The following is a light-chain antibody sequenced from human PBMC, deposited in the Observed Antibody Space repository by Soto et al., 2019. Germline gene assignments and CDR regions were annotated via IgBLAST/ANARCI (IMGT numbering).Light chain of an antibody. V-gene: IGKV3D-7*01. CDR2: GAS. Sequence: PGERVTLSCRASQSVSSSYLTWYQQKPGQAPRLLIYGASTRATGIPARFSGSGSGTDFTLTISSLQPEDFAVYYCQQDYNSIFTFGPGTKVDIK. CDR3: QQDYNSIFT. J-gene: IGKJ3*01. CDR1: QSVSSSY.